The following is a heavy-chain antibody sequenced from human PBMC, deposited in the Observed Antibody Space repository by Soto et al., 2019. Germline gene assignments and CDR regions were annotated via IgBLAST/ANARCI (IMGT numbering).Heavy chain of an antibody. Sequence: GGSLRLSCSASGFTFSEYSMHWVRQAPRKGLQYVSTISSDGDITYYADSVKGRFTISRDNSKNTLYLQMNSLRPEDTAVYYCVKVSTFYDILNGYYSTNFFDPWGQGTLVTVSS. V-gene: IGHV3-64D*06. CDR1: GFTFSEYS. J-gene: IGHJ5*02. CDR3: VKVSTFYDILNGYYSTNFFDP. CDR2: ISSDGDIT. D-gene: IGHD3-9*01.